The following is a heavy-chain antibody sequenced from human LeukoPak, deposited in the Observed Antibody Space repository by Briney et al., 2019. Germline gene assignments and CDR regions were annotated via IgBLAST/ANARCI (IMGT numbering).Heavy chain of an antibody. Sequence: GESLKISCKGSGYSFTSYWIGWARQMPGKGLEWMGFIYPGDSDTRYSPSFQGQVTISADKSISTDYLQWSSLKASDTAMYYCATNPRRDGYRYFDYWGQGTLVTVSS. CDR2: IYPGDSDT. J-gene: IGHJ4*02. D-gene: IGHD5-24*01. CDR3: ATNPRRDGYRYFDY. CDR1: GYSFTSYW. V-gene: IGHV5-51*01.